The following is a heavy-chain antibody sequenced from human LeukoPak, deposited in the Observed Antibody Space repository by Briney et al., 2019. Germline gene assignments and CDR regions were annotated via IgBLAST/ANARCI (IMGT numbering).Heavy chain of an antibody. CDR2: IYSGGST. V-gene: IGHV3-53*01. D-gene: IGHD2-15*01. CDR3: AREIYCSASSCTGGVFDI. J-gene: IGHJ3*02. CDR1: GFTVSSNY. Sequence: GGSLRLSCATSGFTVSSNYMSWVRQAPGKGLEWVSVIYSGGSTYYADSVKGRFTISRDNSKNTLYLQMSSLRVEDTAVYYCAREIYCSASSCTGGVFDIWGQGTMVTVSS.